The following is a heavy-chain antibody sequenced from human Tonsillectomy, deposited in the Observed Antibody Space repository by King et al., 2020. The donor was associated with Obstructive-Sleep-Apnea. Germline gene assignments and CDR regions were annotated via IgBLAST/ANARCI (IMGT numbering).Heavy chain of an antibody. V-gene: IGHV4-39*01. Sequence: QLQELGPGLVKPSETLPLTCTVSGGSISSSSYYWGWIRQPPGKGLEWIGSIYYSWSTYYNPSLKSRVTISVDTSKNQFSLELSSVTAADPAVYYCARRGSITMVRGVLWGQGTLVTVSS. CDR3: ARRGSITMVRGVL. CDR2: IYYSWST. J-gene: IGHJ4*02. CDR1: GGSISSSSYY. D-gene: IGHD3-10*01.